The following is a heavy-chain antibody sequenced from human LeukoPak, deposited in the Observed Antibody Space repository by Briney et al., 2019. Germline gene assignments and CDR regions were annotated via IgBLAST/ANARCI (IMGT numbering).Heavy chain of an antibody. D-gene: IGHD1-26*01. Sequence: PGGSLRLSCAASGFTLSSYWMHWVRQAPGKGLVWVSRINSDGSSTTYADSVKGRFTISRDNAKNTLYVQMNSLRAEDTAVYYCARDRGSYHDFDYWGQGTLVTVSS. CDR2: INSDGSST. CDR1: GFTLSSYW. CDR3: ARDRGSYHDFDY. V-gene: IGHV3-74*01. J-gene: IGHJ4*02.